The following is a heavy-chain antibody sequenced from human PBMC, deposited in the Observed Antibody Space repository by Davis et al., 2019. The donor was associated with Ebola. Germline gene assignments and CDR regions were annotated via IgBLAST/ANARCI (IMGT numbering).Heavy chain of an antibody. J-gene: IGHJ4*02. Sequence: GGSLRLSCAASGFTFSSNSMNWVRQAPGKGLEWVSFISSSSNYIYYADSVKGRFTVSRDNAKNSLYLQMNSLRAEDAAVYYCARVGSTVTLFDYWGQGTLVTVSS. CDR2: ISSSSNYI. CDR1: GFTFSSNS. D-gene: IGHD4-17*01. CDR3: ARVGSTVTLFDY. V-gene: IGHV3-21*01.